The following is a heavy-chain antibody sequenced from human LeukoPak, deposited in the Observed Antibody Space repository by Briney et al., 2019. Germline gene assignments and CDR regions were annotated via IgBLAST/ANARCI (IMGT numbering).Heavy chain of an antibody. CDR2: IKVDGSEK. J-gene: IGHJ4*02. CDR1: GFTFSGYW. Sequence: TGGSLRLSCAASGFTFSGYWMSWVRQAPGKGLEWVANIKVDGSEKNYVHSVKGRLTISRDNAKNSLYLQMNSLRAEDTAVYYCARGGRNLDSWGQGTLVTVAS. D-gene: IGHD1-14*01. CDR3: ARGGRNLDS. V-gene: IGHV3-7*01.